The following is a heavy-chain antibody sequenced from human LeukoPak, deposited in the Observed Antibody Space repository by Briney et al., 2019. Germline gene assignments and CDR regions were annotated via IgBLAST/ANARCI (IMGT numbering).Heavy chain of an antibody. Sequence: GGSLRLSCAASGFTFSSYWMHWVRQAPGKGLVWVSRINTDGSSTSYADSVKGRFTISRDNAKNTLYLQMNSLRAEDTAVYYCARDAGTSTVTNLRYFDYWGQGTLVTVSS. V-gene: IGHV3-74*01. J-gene: IGHJ4*02. CDR3: ARDAGTSTVTNLRYFDY. D-gene: IGHD4-11*01. CDR1: GFTFSSYW. CDR2: INTDGSST.